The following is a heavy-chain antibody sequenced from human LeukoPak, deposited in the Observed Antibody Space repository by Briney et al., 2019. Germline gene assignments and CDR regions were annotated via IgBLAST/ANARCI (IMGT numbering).Heavy chain of an antibody. V-gene: IGHV4-31*03. J-gene: IGHJ4*02. CDR3: ARISAETCITGTTDREDY. Sequence: KPSQTLSLTCTVSGGSISSGGYYWSWIRQHPGKGLEWIGYIYYSGSTYYNPSLKSRVTISVDTSKNQFSLKLSSVTAADTAVYYCARISAETCITGTTDREDYWGQGTLVTVSS. CDR1: GGSISSGGYY. D-gene: IGHD1-7*01. CDR2: IYYSGST.